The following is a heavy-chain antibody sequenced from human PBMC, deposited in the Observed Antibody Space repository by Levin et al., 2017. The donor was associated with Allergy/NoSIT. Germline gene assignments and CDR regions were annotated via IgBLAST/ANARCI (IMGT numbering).Heavy chain of an antibody. CDR3: ARLVVGAKGWFAP. D-gene: IGHD2-21*01. CDR1: GYTFRNYG. Sequence: KLGESLKISCKASGYTFRNYGISWVRQAPGRGLEWLGWISTDTGNRHYAQNLQGRVTMTTDTSTDTAHLELRSLRSDDTAIYYCARLVVGAKGWFAPWGQGTPVTVSS. J-gene: IGHJ5*02. CDR2: ISTDTGNR. V-gene: IGHV1-18*01.